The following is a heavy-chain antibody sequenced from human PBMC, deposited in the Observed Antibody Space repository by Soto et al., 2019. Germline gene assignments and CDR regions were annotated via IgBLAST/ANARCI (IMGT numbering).Heavy chain of an antibody. V-gene: IGHV1-69*01. Sequence: QGQLVQSGAEVKKPGSSVKVSCKASGGVFRNYAINWVRQAPGQGLEWMGGIIPVFGTADYPQKFPGRVTITADESTTTAYMELTSLKTEDTAVYFCARDRWGSYSFDSWGQGTLVTVAS. CDR3: ARDRWGSYSFDS. D-gene: IGHD1-26*01. CDR2: IIPVFGTA. J-gene: IGHJ5*01. CDR1: GGVFRNYA.